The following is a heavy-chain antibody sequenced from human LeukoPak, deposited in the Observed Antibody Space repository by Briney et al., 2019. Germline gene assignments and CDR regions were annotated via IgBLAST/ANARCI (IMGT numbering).Heavy chain of an antibody. J-gene: IGHJ4*02. Sequence: SETLSLTCTVSGGSISSYYWSWIRQPPGKGLEWIGSIYHSGTTYYNPSLKSRVTISLDTSKNQFSLKLSSVTAADTAVYYCARSSSSGRGNYFDYWGQGTLVSVSS. CDR3: ARSSSSGRGNYFDY. CDR1: GGSISSYY. V-gene: IGHV4-39*07. CDR2: IYHSGTT. D-gene: IGHD6-6*01.